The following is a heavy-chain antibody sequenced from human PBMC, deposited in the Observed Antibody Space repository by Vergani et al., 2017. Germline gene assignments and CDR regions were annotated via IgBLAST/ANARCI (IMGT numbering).Heavy chain of an antibody. Sequence: QVQLVESEGGVVQPGRSLTLSCVASGFTFSNHGMHWVRQAPGKGLEWVAVIWYDGSNKYYGDSVKGRFTISRDNPKNTLYLQMNSLRVEDTAVYYCARWANEKRLDSWGQGTLVTVSS. CDR1: GFTFSNHG. CDR3: ARWANEKRLDS. CDR2: IWYDGSNK. D-gene: IGHD1-1*01. J-gene: IGHJ5*01. V-gene: IGHV3-33*01.